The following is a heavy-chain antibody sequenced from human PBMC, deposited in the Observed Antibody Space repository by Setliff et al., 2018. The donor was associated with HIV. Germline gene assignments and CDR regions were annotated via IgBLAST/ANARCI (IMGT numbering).Heavy chain of an antibody. CDR1: GDSIVFDDSTRSYH. CDR3: ARDPKYYYKYFQD. V-gene: IGHV4-39*07. J-gene: IGHJ1*01. Sequence: SETLSLTCRLSGDSIVFDDSTRSYHCSWIRQPPGKGLEWIGSTPYRGRTNYNPSLRSRVTISVDTSKNQFSLKLSSVTAADTAVYYCARDPKYYYKYFQDWGPGTLVPSP. D-gene: IGHD1-26*01. CDR2: TPYRGRT.